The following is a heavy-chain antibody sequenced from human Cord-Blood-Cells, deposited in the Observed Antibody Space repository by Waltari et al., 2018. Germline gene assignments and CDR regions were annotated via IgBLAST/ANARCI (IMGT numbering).Heavy chain of an antibody. CDR2: SYHSGST. Sequence: QVQLQESGPGLVKPSETLSLTCTVSGYSISSGYYWGWIRQPPGKGLEWIGSSYHSGSTSSNPSLKGRVTISVDTSKNQFSLKLSSVTSADTAVYYCARINYDFWSGYYTVGAFDYWGQGTLVTVSS. CDR3: ARINYDFWSGYYTVGAFDY. J-gene: IGHJ4*02. D-gene: IGHD3-3*01. CDR1: GYSISSGYY. V-gene: IGHV4-38-2*02.